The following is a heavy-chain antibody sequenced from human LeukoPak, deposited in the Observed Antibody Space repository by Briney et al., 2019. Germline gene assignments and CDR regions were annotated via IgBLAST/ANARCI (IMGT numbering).Heavy chain of an antibody. Sequence: PGRSLRLSCAASGLPFSSYIMNWVRQPPGKGLEWVSYISSSSRYIYYADSLKGRFNISRDNAENSLYLQMNSVRAEDTAVYYCARGSEGYCSGGGCYYGMDVWGQGTTVTVSS. J-gene: IGHJ6*01. D-gene: IGHD2-15*01. CDR3: ARGSEGYCSGGGCYYGMDV. CDR1: GLPFSSYI. CDR2: ISSSSRYI. V-gene: IGHV3-21*01.